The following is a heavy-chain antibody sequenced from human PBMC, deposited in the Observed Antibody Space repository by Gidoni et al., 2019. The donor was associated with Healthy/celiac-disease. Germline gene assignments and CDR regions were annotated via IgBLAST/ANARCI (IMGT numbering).Heavy chain of an antibody. J-gene: IGHJ4*02. Sequence: EVQLVESGGGLVKPGGSLRLSCAASGFTFSNAWMSWVRQAPGKGLEWVGRIKSKTDGGTTDYAAPVKGRFTISRDDSKNTLYLQMNSLKTEDTAVYYCTTPKGEGFYFDYWGQGTLVTVSS. D-gene: IGHD3-16*01. CDR3: TTPKGEGFYFDY. CDR1: GFTFSNAW. CDR2: IKSKTDGGTT. V-gene: IGHV3-15*01.